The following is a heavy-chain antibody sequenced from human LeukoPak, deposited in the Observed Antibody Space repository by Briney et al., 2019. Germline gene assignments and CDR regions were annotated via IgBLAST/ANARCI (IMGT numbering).Heavy chain of an antibody. D-gene: IGHD3-16*02. V-gene: IGHV3-9*01. Sequence: SLRLSCAASGFTFDDYAMHWVRQAPGKGLEWVSGISWNSGSIGYADSVKGRFTISRDNAKNSLYLQMNSLRAEDTAVYYCATAPQTYRYLGYWGQGTLVTVSS. J-gene: IGHJ4*02. CDR2: ISWNSGSI. CDR3: ATAPQTYRYLGY. CDR1: GFTFDDYA.